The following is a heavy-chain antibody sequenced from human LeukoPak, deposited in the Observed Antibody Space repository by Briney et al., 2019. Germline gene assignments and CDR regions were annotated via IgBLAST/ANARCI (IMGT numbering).Heavy chain of an antibody. D-gene: IGHD3-9*01. CDR3: AKGPKRYFDWLGNWFDP. CDR2: ISWNSGSI. CDR1: GFTCDDYA. J-gene: IGHJ5*02. Sequence: GRSLRLSCAASGFTCDDYAMHWVRQAPGKGLEWVSGISWNSGSIGYADSVKGRFTISRDNAKNSLYLQMNSLRAEDMALYYCAKGPKRYFDWLGNWFDPWGQGTLVTVSS. V-gene: IGHV3-9*03.